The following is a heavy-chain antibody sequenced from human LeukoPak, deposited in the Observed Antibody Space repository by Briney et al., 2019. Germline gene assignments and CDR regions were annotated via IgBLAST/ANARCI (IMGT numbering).Heavy chain of an antibody. Sequence: SETLSLTCTVSGGSISSYYWSWIRQPPGKGLEWIGYTHYSGSTKYNPSLKSRLTISVDSSKNQFSLKLSSVTAADTAVYYCARGNSGRGGIDPWGQGTLVTVSS. J-gene: IGHJ5*02. D-gene: IGHD3-10*02. V-gene: IGHV4-59*01. CDR2: THYSGST. CDR3: ARGNSGRGGIDP. CDR1: GGSISSYY.